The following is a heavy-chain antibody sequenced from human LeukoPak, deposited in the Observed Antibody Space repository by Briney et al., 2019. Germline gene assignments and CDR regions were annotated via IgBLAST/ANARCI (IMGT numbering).Heavy chain of an antibody. CDR1: GGSISSYY. CDR3: ARDGSDYADYYYSYYMDV. J-gene: IGHJ6*03. Sequence: PSETLCITCTVSGGSISSYYWSWIRQPAGKGLEWIGRIHRSGSTNYNPSLKSRVTMSVDTSKNQFSLKLSSVTAADTAVYYCARDGSDYADYYYSYYMDVWGKGPTVTVSS. D-gene: IGHD5-12*01. CDR2: IHRSGST. V-gene: IGHV4-4*07.